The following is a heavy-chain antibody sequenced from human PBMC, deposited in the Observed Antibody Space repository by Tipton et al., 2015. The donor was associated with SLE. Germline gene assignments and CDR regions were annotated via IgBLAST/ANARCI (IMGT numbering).Heavy chain of an antibody. CDR2: ISFDGST. CDR1: GFTFSHHA. V-gene: IGHV3-30*14. D-gene: IGHD3-3*01. Sequence: SLRLSCAASGFTFSHHAFHWVRQSPGKGLEWVAVISFDGSTHSADSVKGRFTISRDISKNTLYLQMSSLRPDDTAVYFCARDTYELWSGDNWYFDLWGRGTLVTVSS. CDR3: ARDTYELWSGDNWYFDL. J-gene: IGHJ2*01.